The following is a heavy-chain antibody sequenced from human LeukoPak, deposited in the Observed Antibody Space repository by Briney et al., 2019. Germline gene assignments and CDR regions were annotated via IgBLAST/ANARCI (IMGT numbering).Heavy chain of an antibody. CDR1: GGSFSGYY. CDR3: ARVLSSIAARPRWFDP. V-gene: IGHV4-34*01. D-gene: IGHD6-6*01. CDR2: INHSGST. Sequence: SETLSLTCAVYGGSFSGYYWSWIRQPPGKGLEWIGEINHSGSTNHNPSLKSRVTISVDTSKNQFSLKLSSVTAADTAVYYCARVLSSIAARPRWFDPWGQGTLVTVSS. J-gene: IGHJ5*02.